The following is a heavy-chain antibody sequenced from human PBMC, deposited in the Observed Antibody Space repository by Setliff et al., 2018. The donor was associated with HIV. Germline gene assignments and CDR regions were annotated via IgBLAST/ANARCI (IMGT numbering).Heavy chain of an antibody. CDR1: GGTSISYA. Sequence: GASVKVSCKASGGTSISYAINWVRQAPGQGLEWMGGIIPIFGTTNNAQKFQGRLTMTTDTSTSTAYMDLRSLRSDDTAVYYCAKCSEMLGTPATSSGYYCGWFDPWGQGTLVTVSS. CDR3: AKCSEMLGTPATSSGYYCGWFDP. V-gene: IGHV1-69*05. D-gene: IGHD3-22*01. J-gene: IGHJ5*02. CDR2: IIPIFGTT.